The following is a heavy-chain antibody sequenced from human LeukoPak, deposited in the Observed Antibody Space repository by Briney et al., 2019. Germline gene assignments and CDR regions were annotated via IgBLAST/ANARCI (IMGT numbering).Heavy chain of an antibody. CDR3: AKDTTNIGGKFDY. D-gene: IGHD2-15*01. J-gene: IGHJ4*02. CDR2: ISWNSGSI. CDR1: GFTFDDYA. Sequence: PGRSLRLSCAASGFTFDDYAMHWVRHAPGKGLEWVSGISWNSGSIGYADSVKGRFTISRDNAKNSLYLQMNSLRAEDTALYYCAKDTTNIGGKFDYWGQGTLVTVSA. V-gene: IGHV3-9*01.